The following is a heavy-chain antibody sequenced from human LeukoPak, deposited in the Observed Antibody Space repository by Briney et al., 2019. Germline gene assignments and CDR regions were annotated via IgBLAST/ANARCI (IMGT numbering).Heavy chain of an antibody. V-gene: IGHV1-18*01. CDR3: ATSPGSPTDY. Sequence: ASVKVSCKASGYTFTSYAMNWVRQAPGQGLEWMGWISAYNGNTNYAQKLQGRVTMTTDTSTSTAYMELRSLRSDDTAVYYCATSPGSPTDYWGQGTLVTVSS. J-gene: IGHJ4*02. CDR1: GYTFTSYA. D-gene: IGHD2-2*01. CDR2: ISAYNGNT.